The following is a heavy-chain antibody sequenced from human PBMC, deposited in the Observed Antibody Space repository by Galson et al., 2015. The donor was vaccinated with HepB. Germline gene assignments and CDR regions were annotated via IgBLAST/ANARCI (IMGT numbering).Heavy chain of an antibody. CDR3: TRGDYGGPLDY. CDR1: GFTFGDYA. CDR2: IRSKAYGGTI. V-gene: IGHV3-49*04. Sequence: SLRLSCAGSGFTFGDYAMSWVRQAPGKGLEWVGFIRSKAYGGTIEYAASVNGRFTISRDDSKSIAYLQMNSLKTEDTAVYYCTRGDYGGPLDYWGQGTLVTVSS. J-gene: IGHJ4*02. D-gene: IGHD4-23*01.